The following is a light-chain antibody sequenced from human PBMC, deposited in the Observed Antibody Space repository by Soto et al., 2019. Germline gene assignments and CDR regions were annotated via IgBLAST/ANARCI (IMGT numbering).Light chain of an antibody. Sequence: DIQMTQSPSTLSASVGDRVTLTCRASESISTWLAWYQQKPGKAPKLLIYKASSLESGVPSRFSGSGSGIEFTLTISSLQPDDFATYYCQQYASYSLTFGGGTKVEIK. J-gene: IGKJ4*01. CDR1: ESISTW. V-gene: IGKV1-5*03. CDR2: KAS. CDR3: QQYASYSLT.